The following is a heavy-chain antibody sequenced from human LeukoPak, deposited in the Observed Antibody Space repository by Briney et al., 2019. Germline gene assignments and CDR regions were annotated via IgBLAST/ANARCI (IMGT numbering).Heavy chain of an antibody. J-gene: IGHJ3*02. D-gene: IGHD6-19*01. CDR3: AKVVAVAGTFGAFDI. CDR2: ISGSGGST. Sequence: PGGSLRLSCAASGFTFSSYAMSWVRLAPGKGLEWVSAISGSGGSTYYADSVKGRFTISRDNSKNTLYLQMNSLRAEDTAVYYCAKVVAVAGTFGAFDIWGQGTMVTVSS. CDR1: GFTFSSYA. V-gene: IGHV3-23*01.